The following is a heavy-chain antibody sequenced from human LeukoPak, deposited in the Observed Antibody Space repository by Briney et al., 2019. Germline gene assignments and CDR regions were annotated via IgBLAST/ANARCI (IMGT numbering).Heavy chain of an antibody. D-gene: IGHD6-6*01. CDR3: ARLVRGNWFDP. CDR1: GGSISSGGYS. V-gene: IGHV4-30-2*01. CDR2: IYHSGST. Sequence: SETLSLTCAVSGGSISSGGYSWSWIRQPPGKGPEWIGYIYHSGSTYYNPSLKSRVTISVDRSKNQFSLKLSSVTAADTAVYYCARLVRGNWFDPWGQGTLVTVSS. J-gene: IGHJ5*02.